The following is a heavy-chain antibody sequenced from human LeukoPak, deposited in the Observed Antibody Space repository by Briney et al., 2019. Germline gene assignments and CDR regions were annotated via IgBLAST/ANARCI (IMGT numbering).Heavy chain of an antibody. V-gene: IGHV4-59*08. CDR1: GGSVSNNY. CDR2: IHSSGST. D-gene: IGHD1-26*01. CDR3: ARHGLKLVGASTIYFDN. J-gene: IGHJ4*02. Sequence: SETLSLTCSVSGGSVSNNYWSWLRQSPEKGLEWIGYIHSSGSTDYNPSFKGRVVVSVDTSKNQFSLKLYSVTAADTAVYYCARHGLKLVGASTIYFDNWGQGTLVTVSS.